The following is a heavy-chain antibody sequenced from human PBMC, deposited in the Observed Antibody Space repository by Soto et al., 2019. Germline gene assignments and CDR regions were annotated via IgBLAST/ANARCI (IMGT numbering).Heavy chain of an antibody. CDR2: ISYDGSNK. V-gene: IGHV3-30-3*01. J-gene: IGHJ6*02. Sequence: QVQLVESGGGVVQPGRSLRLSCAASGFTFSSYGMHWVRQAPGKGLEWVAVISYDGSNKYYADSVKGRFTISRDNSKNTLYLQMNSLRAEDTAVYYCAREVDSGYDPKTYYYYGMDVWGQGTTVTVSS. CDR1: GFTFSSYG. D-gene: IGHD5-12*01. CDR3: AREVDSGYDPKTYYYYGMDV.